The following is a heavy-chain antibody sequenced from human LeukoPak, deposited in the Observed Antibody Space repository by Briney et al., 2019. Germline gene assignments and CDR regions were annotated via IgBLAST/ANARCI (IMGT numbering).Heavy chain of an antibody. CDR3: AREGGPYRPLDY. J-gene: IGHJ4*02. Sequence: PSETLSLTCGVSGGSITSTNYWTWVRQPPGKGLEWIGEVNLQGSTNYNPPLMGRVAISVDMSENLISLQLTSVTAADTAVYYCAREGGPYRPLDYSGQGTLVTVSS. CDR1: GGSITSTNY. V-gene: IGHV4/OR15-8*01. CDR2: VNLQGST.